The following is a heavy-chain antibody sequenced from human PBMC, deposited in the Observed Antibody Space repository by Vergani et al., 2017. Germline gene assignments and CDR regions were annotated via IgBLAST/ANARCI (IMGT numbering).Heavy chain of an antibody. CDR3: ARGVVTMVRRVNSVPFYFNN. CDR1: GGSISSGGYY. D-gene: IGHD3-10*01. Sequence: QVQLQESGPGLVKPSQTLSLTCTVSGGSISSGGYYWSWIRQHPGKGLEWIGYIYYSGSTYYNPSLKSRVTISVDTSKNHFSLKLISVTAADTAGNYCARGVVTMVRRVNSVPFYFNNWGQGTLVTVFS. J-gene: IGHJ4*02. CDR2: IYYSGST. V-gene: IGHV4-31*03.